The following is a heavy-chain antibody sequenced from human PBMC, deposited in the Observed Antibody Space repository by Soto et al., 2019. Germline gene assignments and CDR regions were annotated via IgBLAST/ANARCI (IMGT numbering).Heavy chain of an antibody. J-gene: IGHJ5*02. D-gene: IGHD3-22*01. V-gene: IGHV4-30-4*01. CDR2: IYYSGST. CDR3: ARYGTPLTGDSSGYYYSNWFDP. CDR1: GGSISSGDYY. Sequence: PSETLSLTCTVSGGSISSGDYYWSWIRQPPGKGLEWIGYIYYSGSTYYNPSLKSRVTISVDTSKNQFSLKLSSVTAADTAVYYCARYGTPLTGDSSGYYYSNWFDPWGQGTLVTVSS.